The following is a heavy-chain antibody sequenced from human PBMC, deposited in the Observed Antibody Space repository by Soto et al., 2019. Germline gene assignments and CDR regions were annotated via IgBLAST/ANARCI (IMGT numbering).Heavy chain of an antibody. CDR3: VSGNSWVGFDY. J-gene: IGHJ4*02. CDR2: ISYSGST. D-gene: IGHD3-3*01. V-gene: IGHV4-30-4*01. Sequence: PSETLSLTCTVSGGSISSGNYYWSWIRQPPGKGLEWIGFISYSGSTPYSASLRSRVSISVDTSKNQVSLKLNSVTAADTSVYIWVSGNSWVGFDYWGQGTLVTVSS. CDR1: GGSISSGNYY.